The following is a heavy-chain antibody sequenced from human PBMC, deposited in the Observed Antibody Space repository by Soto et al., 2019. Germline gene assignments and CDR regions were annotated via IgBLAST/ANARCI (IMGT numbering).Heavy chain of an antibody. CDR1: GFTFSSHA. CDR3: ARDDEGGSDGDLGF. J-gene: IGHJ4*02. D-gene: IGHD1-26*01. Sequence: QVQLVESGGGVVQPGRSLRLSCAVSGFTFSSHAMHWVRQAPGKGQEWVTLISSDGSNKYYADSVKGRFTTSRDNCENRMYLQMNSLRVEDTGVHYCARDDEGGSDGDLGFWCQGALVIVSS. CDR2: ISSDGSNK. V-gene: IGHV3-30-3*01.